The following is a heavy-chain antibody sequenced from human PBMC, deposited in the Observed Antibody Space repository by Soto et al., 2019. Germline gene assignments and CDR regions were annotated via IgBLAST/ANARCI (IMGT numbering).Heavy chain of an antibody. Sequence: GSLRLSCAASGFTFSSYALHWVRQAPGKGLEWVAVISYDGSNKYYADSVKGRFTISRDNSKNTLYLQMNSLRAEDMAVYYCIAGRNSSYYFDYWGQGTLVTVSS. CDR2: ISYDGSNK. CDR1: GFTFSSYA. V-gene: IGHV3-30-3*01. CDR3: IAGRNSSYYFDY. J-gene: IGHJ4*02. D-gene: IGHD2-15*01.